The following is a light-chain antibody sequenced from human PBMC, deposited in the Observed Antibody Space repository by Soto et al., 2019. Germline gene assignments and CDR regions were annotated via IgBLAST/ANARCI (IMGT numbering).Light chain of an antibody. Sequence: DIQMTQSPSSLSASVGDRVTITCRASQNILTFLNWYQQKSWKAPKLLIVAASSWASGVPSRFSGSGSGTEFSLPITSLQPEDVATYYCQQSYRKPATFGQGTKLEIK. V-gene: IGKV1-39*01. J-gene: IGKJ2*01. CDR3: QQSYRKPAT. CDR1: QNILTF. CDR2: AAS.